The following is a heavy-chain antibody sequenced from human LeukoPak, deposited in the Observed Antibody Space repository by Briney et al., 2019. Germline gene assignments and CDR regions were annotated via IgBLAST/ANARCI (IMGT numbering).Heavy chain of an antibody. V-gene: IGHV3-30*02. D-gene: IGHD3-9*01. CDR2: IRYDGSNK. J-gene: IGHJ6*03. CDR1: GFTFSSYG. Sequence: GGSLRLSCAASGFTFSSYGMHWVRQAPGKGLEWVAFIRYDGSNKYYADSVKGRFTISRDNSKNTLYLQMNSLRAEDTAVYYCARGPSYYDILTGYYDEYYMDVWGKGTTVTISS. CDR3: ARGPSYYDILTGYYDEYYMDV.